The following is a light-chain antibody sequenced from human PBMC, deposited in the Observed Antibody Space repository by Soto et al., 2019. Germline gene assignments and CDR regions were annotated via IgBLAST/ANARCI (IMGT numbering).Light chain of an antibody. CDR3: CSYAGNAYV. CDR1: STDVGGYNF. J-gene: IGLJ1*01. Sequence: QSALTQPRSVSGSPGQSVTISCTGTSTDVGGYNFVTWYQQHPDKAPKLLIYAVSKRPSGVPDHFSGSKSGNTASLTISGLQAEDEGDYYCCSYAGNAYVFGTGTKRTVL. V-gene: IGLV2-11*01. CDR2: AVS.